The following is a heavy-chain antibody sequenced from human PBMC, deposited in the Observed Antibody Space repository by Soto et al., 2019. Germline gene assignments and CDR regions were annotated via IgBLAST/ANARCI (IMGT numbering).Heavy chain of an antibody. CDR3: AGVRAIGITGAKFDY. V-gene: IGHV1-69*01. CDR1: GGTFSSYA. D-gene: IGHD1-26*01. Sequence: QVQLVQSGAEVKKPGSSVKVSCKASGGTFSSYAISWVRQAPGHGLEWMGGIIPIFGTANYAQKFQGRVKITADESTSTAYMELSSLRSEGTAVYYCAGVRAIGITGAKFDYWGKGTLVTVSS. CDR2: IIPIFGTA. J-gene: IGHJ4*02.